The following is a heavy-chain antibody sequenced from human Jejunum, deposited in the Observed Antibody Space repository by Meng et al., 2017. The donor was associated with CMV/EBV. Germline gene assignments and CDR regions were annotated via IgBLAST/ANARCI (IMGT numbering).Heavy chain of an antibody. V-gene: IGHV3-30*02. CDR2: IRYDGSNK. D-gene: IGHD4-23*01. CDR1: GFTFSSYG. J-gene: IGHJ4*02. Sequence: SCAASGFTFSSYGMHWVRQAPGKGLEWVAFIRYDGSNKYYVDSVKGRFTISRDNSKNTLYLQMNSLRAEDTAVYYCANYGGNFPYYWGQGTLVTVSS. CDR3: ANYGGNFPYY.